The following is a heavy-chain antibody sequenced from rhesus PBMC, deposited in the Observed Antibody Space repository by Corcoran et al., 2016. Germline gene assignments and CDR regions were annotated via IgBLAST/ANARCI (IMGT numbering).Heavy chain of an antibody. D-gene: IGHD2-27*01. J-gene: IGHJ4*01. CDR1: GFTFSSYG. CDR2: INSGGGRT. Sequence: EVQLVETGGGLVQPGGSLKLSCAASGFTFSSYGMSWVRQAPVKGLEWVSAINSGGGRTYYADSVKGRFTISRDNSKNTLSLQMNSLRAEDTAVYYCAKDFEVFTALDSWGQGVLVTVSS. CDR3: AKDFEVFTALDS. V-gene: IGHV3S5*01.